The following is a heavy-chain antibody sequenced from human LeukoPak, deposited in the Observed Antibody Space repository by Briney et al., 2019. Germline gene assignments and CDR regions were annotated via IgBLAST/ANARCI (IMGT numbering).Heavy chain of an antibody. Sequence: SETLSLTCTVSGGSISSYYWSWIRQPPGKGLEWIGYIYYTGSTNYNPSLKSRIIISLDTSKSQFSLRLNSVTAADTAVYYCARLGGSAFDYWGQGTLVTVSS. J-gene: IGHJ4*02. CDR2: IYYTGST. CDR3: ARLGGSAFDY. CDR1: GGSISSYY. V-gene: IGHV4-59*01. D-gene: IGHD1-26*01.